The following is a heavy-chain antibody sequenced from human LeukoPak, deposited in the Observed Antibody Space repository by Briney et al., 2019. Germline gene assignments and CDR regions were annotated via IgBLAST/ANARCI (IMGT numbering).Heavy chain of an antibody. CDR1: GFTFNTYG. D-gene: IGHD6-13*01. V-gene: IGHV3-23*01. Sequence: PGGSLRLSCVASGFTFNTYGMSWVRQAPRKGLEWVSAITGSGSSTEYADSVKGRFTISRDNSKNTLYLQMNSLRAEDTAVYYCAKSGSIWYYFDYWGQGTLVTVSS. CDR2: ITGSGSST. J-gene: IGHJ4*02. CDR3: AKSGSIWYYFDY.